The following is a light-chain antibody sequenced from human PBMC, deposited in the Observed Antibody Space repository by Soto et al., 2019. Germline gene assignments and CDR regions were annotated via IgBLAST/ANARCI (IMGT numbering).Light chain of an antibody. V-gene: IGKV1-9*01. J-gene: IGKJ4*01. CDR2: GAS. CDR3: QQLINYPLT. CDR1: QGISNH. Sequence: DIQLTQSPSFLSASVGDRVTITCRASQGISNHLAWYQQKPGKAPKLLINGASTLFSGVPSRFSGSGFGTEFSLTISSLQPEDFAAYYCQQLINYPLTFGGGTKVEIK.